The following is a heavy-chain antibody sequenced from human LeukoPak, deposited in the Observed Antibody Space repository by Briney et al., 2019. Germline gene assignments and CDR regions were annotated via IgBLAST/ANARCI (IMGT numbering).Heavy chain of an antibody. CDR2: IKKDGSEK. CDR1: GFTFSSYW. D-gene: IGHD4-17*01. Sequence: GGSLRLSCAASGFTFSSYWMSWVRQAPGKGLEWVANIKKDGSEKYYVDSVKGRFTISRDNAKNSLYLQMNSLRAEDTAVYYCARDPASGESYYMDVWGKGTTVTISS. J-gene: IGHJ6*03. CDR3: ARDPASGESYYMDV. V-gene: IGHV3-7*01.